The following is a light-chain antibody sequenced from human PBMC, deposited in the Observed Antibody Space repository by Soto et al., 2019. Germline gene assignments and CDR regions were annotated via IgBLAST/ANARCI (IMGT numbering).Light chain of an antibody. CDR2: DVS. CDR1: SSDVGGYNY. Sequence: QSALTQPASVSGSPGQSITISCTGTSSDVGGYNYVSWYQQHPGKAPKLMIYDVSNRPSGVSNRFSGSKSGNTASLTISGLQAEDAADYYCSSYTSSSTPYFFGTGTKVTVL. J-gene: IGLJ1*01. V-gene: IGLV2-14*01. CDR3: SSYTSSSTPYF.